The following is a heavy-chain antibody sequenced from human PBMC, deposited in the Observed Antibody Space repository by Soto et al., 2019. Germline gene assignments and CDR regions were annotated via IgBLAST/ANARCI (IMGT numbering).Heavy chain of an antibody. CDR3: ARGMTTVTSDAFDI. CDR2: INPSGGST. Sequence: QVQLVQSGAEVKKPGASVKVSCKASGYTFTSYYMHWLRQAPGQGLEWMGIINPSGGSTFYAQNFQGRVTMTKDTSTSTVYMELSSLRSEDTAVYYCARGMTTVTSDAFDIWGQGTMVTVSS. D-gene: IGHD4-4*01. J-gene: IGHJ3*02. CDR1: GYTFTSYY. V-gene: IGHV1-46*01.